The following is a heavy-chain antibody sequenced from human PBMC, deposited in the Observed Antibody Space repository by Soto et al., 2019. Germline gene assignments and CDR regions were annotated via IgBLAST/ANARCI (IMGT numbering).Heavy chain of an antibody. CDR3: AEDRRLRILWFGDHGMDV. CDR1: GFTFSSYA. D-gene: IGHD3-10*01. Sequence: PGGSLRLSCAASGFTFSSYAMHWVRQAPGKGLEWVAVISYDGSNKYYADSVKGRFTISRDNSKNTLYLQMNSLRAEDTAVYYCAEDRRLRILWFGDHGMDVWGQGTTVTVSS. CDR2: ISYDGSNK. J-gene: IGHJ6*02. V-gene: IGHV3-30-3*01.